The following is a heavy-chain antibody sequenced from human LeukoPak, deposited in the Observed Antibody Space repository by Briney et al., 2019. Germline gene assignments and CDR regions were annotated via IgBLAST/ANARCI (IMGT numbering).Heavy chain of an antibody. V-gene: IGHV4-59*08. CDR3: ARHPFATPFDH. CDR2: VSHTGDT. J-gene: IGHJ4*02. Sequence: SETLSLTCAVSGVSISSFYWSWIRQPPGKGLQWIGYVSHTGDTNYNPSLKGRVTMSLDTSKDQVSLRLTSVTAADTAVYFCARHPFATPFDHWGRGTLVTVSS. CDR1: GVSISSFY. D-gene: IGHD2-15*01.